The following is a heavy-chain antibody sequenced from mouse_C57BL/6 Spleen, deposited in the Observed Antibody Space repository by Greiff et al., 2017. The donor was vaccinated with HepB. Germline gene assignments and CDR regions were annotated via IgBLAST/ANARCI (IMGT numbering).Heavy chain of an antibody. CDR3: ASPPHYYGSSPHAMDY. J-gene: IGHJ4*01. CDR1: GFTFSDYG. Sequence: DVMLVESGGGLVKPGGSLKLSCAASGFTFSDYGMHWVRQAPEKGLEWVAYISSGSSTIYYADTVKGRFTISRDNANNTLFLQMTSLRSEDTAMYYCASPPHYYGSSPHAMDYWGQGTSVTVSA. V-gene: IGHV5-17*01. CDR2: ISSGSSTI. D-gene: IGHD1-1*01.